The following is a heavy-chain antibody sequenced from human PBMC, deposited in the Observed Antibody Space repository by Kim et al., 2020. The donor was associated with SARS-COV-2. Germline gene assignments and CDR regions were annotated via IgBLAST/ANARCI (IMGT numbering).Heavy chain of an antibody. CDR2: ISAYNGNT. Sequence: ASVKVSCKASGYTFTSYGISWVRQAPGQGLEWMGWISAYNGNTNYAQKLQGRVTMTTDTSTSTAYMELRSLRSDDTAVYYCARDLYYYDSMTNYGMDVWGQGTTVTVSS. CDR1: GYTFTSYG. CDR3: ARDLYYYDSMTNYGMDV. J-gene: IGHJ6*02. V-gene: IGHV1-18*01. D-gene: IGHD3-22*01.